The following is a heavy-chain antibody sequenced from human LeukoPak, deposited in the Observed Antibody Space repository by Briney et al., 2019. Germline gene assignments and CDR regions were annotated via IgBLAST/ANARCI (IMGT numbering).Heavy chain of an antibody. J-gene: IGHJ6*03. CDR2: IRYDGSNK. D-gene: IGHD1-7*01. V-gene: IGHV3-30*02. CDR1: GFSFSSYG. CDR3: AKDGWITGTIHYMDV. Sequence: GGSLRPSCAASGFSFSSYGMHWVRQAPGKGLEWVAFIRYDGSNKYYADSVKGRFTISRDNSKNTLYLQMNSLRAEDTAVYNCAKDGWITGTIHYMDVWGKGTTVTVSS.